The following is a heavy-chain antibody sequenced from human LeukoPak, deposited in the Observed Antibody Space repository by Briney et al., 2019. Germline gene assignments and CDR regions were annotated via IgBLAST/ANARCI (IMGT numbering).Heavy chain of an antibody. J-gene: IGHJ4*02. Sequence: PGGSLRLSCAASGFTFSSYAMSWVRQAPGKGLEWVSTISGSGGTIYYADSVKGRFTISRDNAKNSLYLQMNSLRAEDTAVYYCARDSYYYDSSGYAPFDYWGQGTLVTVSS. CDR2: ISGSGGTI. D-gene: IGHD3-22*01. V-gene: IGHV3-23*01. CDR3: ARDSYYYDSSGYAPFDY. CDR1: GFTFSSYA.